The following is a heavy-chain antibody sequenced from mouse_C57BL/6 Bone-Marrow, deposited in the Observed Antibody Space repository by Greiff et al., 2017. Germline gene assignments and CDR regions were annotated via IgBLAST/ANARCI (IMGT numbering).Heavy chain of an antibody. Sequence: EVQGVESGGGLVQPGGSLKLSCAASGFTFSDYYMYWVRQTPEKRLEWVAYISNGGGSTYYPDTVKGRFTISRDNAKNTLYLQMSRLKSEDTAMYYCARRYYSNSAWFAYWGQGTLVTVSA. CDR3: ARRYYSNSAWFAY. CDR2: ISNGGGST. CDR1: GFTFSDYY. V-gene: IGHV5-12*01. J-gene: IGHJ3*01. D-gene: IGHD2-5*01.